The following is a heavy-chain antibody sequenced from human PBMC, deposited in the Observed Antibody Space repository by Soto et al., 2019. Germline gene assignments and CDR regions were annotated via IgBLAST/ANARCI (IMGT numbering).Heavy chain of an antibody. CDR1: GGSFSGYY. J-gene: IGHJ5*02. Sequence: SETLSLTCAVYGGSFSGYYWSWIRQPPGKGLEWIGEINHSGSTIYNPSLKSRVTISVDTSKNQFSLKLSSVTAADTAVYYCARSAQNVVVVAATRGGRRRDRNWFDPWGQGTLVTVSS. CDR2: INHSGST. V-gene: IGHV4-34*01. CDR3: ARSAQNVVVVAATRGGRRRDRNWFDP. D-gene: IGHD2-15*01.